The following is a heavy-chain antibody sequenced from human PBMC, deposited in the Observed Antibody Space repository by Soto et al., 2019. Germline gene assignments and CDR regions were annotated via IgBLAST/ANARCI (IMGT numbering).Heavy chain of an antibody. V-gene: IGHV1-8*02. CDR3: ARGLRVRGVTPTPYYFDY. Sequence: EASVKVSCKASGGTFSSYAISWVRQAPGQGLEWMGGMNPNSGNTGYAQKFQGRVTMTRNTSISTAYMELSSLRSEDTAVYYCARGLRVRGVTPTPYYFDYWGQGTLVTVSS. J-gene: IGHJ4*02. CDR2: MNPNSGNT. CDR1: GGTFSSYA. D-gene: IGHD3-10*01.